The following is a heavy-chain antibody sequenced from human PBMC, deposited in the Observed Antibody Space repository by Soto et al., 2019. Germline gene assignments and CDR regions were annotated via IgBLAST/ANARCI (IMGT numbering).Heavy chain of an antibody. CDR2: ISTSGGST. V-gene: IGHV3-23*01. D-gene: IGHD5-18*01. CDR1: GFTFSNYA. Sequence: EVQLLESGGGLVQPGGSLRLSCAASGFTFSNYAMSWVRQAPGKGLEWVSTISTSGGSTYSADSVKGRFTISRDNSKNTLYLQMNSLRAEDTAVYYCARDGLGAYTYGSYYFDYWGQGTLVTVSS. CDR3: ARDGLGAYTYGSYYFDY. J-gene: IGHJ4*02.